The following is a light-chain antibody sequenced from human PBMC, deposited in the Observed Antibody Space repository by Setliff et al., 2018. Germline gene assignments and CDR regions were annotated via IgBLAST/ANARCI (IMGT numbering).Light chain of an antibody. Sequence: SYELTQPPSVPVAPGKTARITCGGNNIGGKSVNWYQQKPGQAPVLVIYYDSDRPSGIPERFFGSNSGNTATLTISGTQAMDEADYYCQAWDSSTVVFGGGTKVTVL. V-gene: IGLV3-21*01. CDR2: YDS. J-gene: IGLJ2*01. CDR1: NIGGKS. CDR3: QAWDSSTVV.